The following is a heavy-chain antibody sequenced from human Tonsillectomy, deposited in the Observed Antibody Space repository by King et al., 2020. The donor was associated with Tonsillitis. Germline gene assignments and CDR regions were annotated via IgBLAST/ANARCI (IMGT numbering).Heavy chain of an antibody. CDR2: IYPGDSDT. Sequence: QLVQSGAEVKKAGESLKISCKGSGYSFTSNWIAWVRQMPGKGLEWMGIIYPGDSDTRYSPSFQGQVTISVDKSISTAYLQWSRLQASDTAMYYCARQITGTFDACDIGGQGTRVTVSS. J-gene: IGHJ3*02. D-gene: IGHD1-20*01. CDR1: GYSFTSNW. V-gene: IGHV5-51*01. CDR3: ARQITGTFDACDI.